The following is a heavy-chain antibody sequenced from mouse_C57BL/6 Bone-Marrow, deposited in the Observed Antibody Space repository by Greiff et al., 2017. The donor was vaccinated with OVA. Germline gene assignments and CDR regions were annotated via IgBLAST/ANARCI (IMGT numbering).Heavy chain of an antibody. CDR2: IDPSDSYT. D-gene: IGHD1-1*01. CDR3: ARDNYGSSGYYAMDY. Sequence: QVQLQQPGAELVMPGASVKLSCKASGYTFTSYWMHWVKQRPGQGLEWIGEIDPSDSYTNYNQKFKGKSTLTVAKSSSTAYMQLSSLTSEDSAVYDCARDNYGSSGYYAMDYWGQGTSVTVSA. V-gene: IGHV1-69*01. J-gene: IGHJ4*01. CDR1: GYTFTSYW.